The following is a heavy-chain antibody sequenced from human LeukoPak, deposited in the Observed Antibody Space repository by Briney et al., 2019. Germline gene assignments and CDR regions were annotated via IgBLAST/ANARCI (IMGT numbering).Heavy chain of an antibody. D-gene: IGHD3-10*01. CDR3: ARDLRDYYGSGSLFDY. V-gene: IGHV4-59*12. Sequence: SETLSLTCTVSGGSISSYYWSWIRQPPGKGLEWIGYIHYSGSANYNPSLKSRVTISVDTSKNQFSLKLSSVTAADTAVYYCARDLRDYYGSGSLFDYWGQGTLVTVSS. CDR1: GGSISSYY. CDR2: IHYSGSA. J-gene: IGHJ4*02.